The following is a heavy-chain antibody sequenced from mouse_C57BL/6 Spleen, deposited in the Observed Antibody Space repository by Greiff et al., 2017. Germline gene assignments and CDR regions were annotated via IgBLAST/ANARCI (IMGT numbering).Heavy chain of an antibody. D-gene: IGHD1-1*01. J-gene: IGHJ4*01. V-gene: IGHV5-9*01. CDR2: ISGGGGNT. CDR1: GFTFSSYT. Sequence: EVKLMESGGGLVKPGGSLKLSCAASGFTFSSYTMSWVRQTPEKRLEWVATISGGGGNTYYPDSVKGRFTISRDNAKNTLYLQMSSLRSEDTALYYCARRAYGYAMDYWGQGTSVTVSS. CDR3: ARRAYGYAMDY.